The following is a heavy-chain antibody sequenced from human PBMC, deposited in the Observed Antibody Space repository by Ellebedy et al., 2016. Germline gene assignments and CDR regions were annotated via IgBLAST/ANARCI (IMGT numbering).Heavy chain of an antibody. CDR1: GFTFDDYA. V-gene: IGHV3-9*01. D-gene: IGHD2-15*01. CDR3: AKDILGGSPLDSPLDV. Sequence: SLKISXAASGFTFDDYAMHWVRQAPGKGLEWVSGISWNSGSIGYADSVKGRFTISRDNAKNSLYLQMNSLRAEDTALYYCAKDILGGSPLDSPLDVWGKGTTVTVSS. CDR2: ISWNSGSI. J-gene: IGHJ6*04.